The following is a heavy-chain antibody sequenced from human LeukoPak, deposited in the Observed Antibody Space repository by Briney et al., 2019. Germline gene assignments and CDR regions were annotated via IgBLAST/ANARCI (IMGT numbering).Heavy chain of an antibody. J-gene: IGHJ4*02. V-gene: IGHV3-23*01. CDR2: MSGSGGSK. CDR1: GFTFSTYA. D-gene: IGHD6-19*01. Sequence: GGSLRLSCAASGFTFSTYAMRWVRQAPGKGLEWVSGMSGSGGSKYYADSVTGRFTISRDNSKKTLNLQVNSLRAEDTAVYYCAKLASGAVAGYFDYWGQGILVTVSS. CDR3: AKLASGAVAGYFDY.